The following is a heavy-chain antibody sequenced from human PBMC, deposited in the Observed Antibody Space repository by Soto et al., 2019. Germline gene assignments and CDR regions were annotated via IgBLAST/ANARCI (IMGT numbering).Heavy chain of an antibody. V-gene: IGHV1-69*13. CDR1: GGTFNSYA. CDR2: IIPIFGTA. Sequence: SVKVSCKASGGTFNSYAISWVRQAPGQGLEWMGGIIPIFGTANYAQKFQGRVTITADESTSTAYMELSSLRSEDTAVYYCARAVTTGQYYYYGMDVWGQGTTVTVSS. D-gene: IGHD1-1*01. J-gene: IGHJ6*02. CDR3: ARAVTTGQYYYYGMDV.